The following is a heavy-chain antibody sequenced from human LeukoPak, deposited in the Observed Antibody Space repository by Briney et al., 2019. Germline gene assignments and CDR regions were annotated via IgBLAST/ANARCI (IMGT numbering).Heavy chain of an antibody. CDR1: GGSISSSSYY. CDR2: IYYSGRT. D-gene: IGHD2-15*01. J-gene: IGHJ4*02. V-gene: IGHV4-39*01. CDR3: ARLVGCRGGSCYSGVGIDY. Sequence: SETLSLTCTVSGGSISSSSYYWGWIRQPPGKGLEWIGSIYYSGRTYYNPSLKSRVTTSVDTSKNQFSLKLSSVTAADTAVYYCARLVGCRGGSCYSGVGIDYWGQGTLVTVSS.